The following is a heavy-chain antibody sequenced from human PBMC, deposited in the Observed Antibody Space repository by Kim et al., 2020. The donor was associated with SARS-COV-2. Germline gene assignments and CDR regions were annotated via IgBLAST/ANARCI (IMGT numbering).Heavy chain of an antibody. CDR1: GFTFSSYE. D-gene: IGHD5-12*01. CDR3: ARTKGGYGGAGDFDY. V-gene: IGHV3-48*03. Sequence: GGSLRLSCAASGFTFSSYEMNWVRQAPGKGLEWISKISSSGTTIYYADSVRGRFTISRDNAKNSLYLQMNSLRAEDTAVYYCARTKGGYGGAGDFDYWGQGTLVTVSS. J-gene: IGHJ4*02. CDR2: ISSSGTTI.